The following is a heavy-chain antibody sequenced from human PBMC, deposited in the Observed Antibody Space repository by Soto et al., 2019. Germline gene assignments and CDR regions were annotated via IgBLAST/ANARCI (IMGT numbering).Heavy chain of an antibody. CDR2: IFYSGDT. J-gene: IGHJ1*01. CDR3: VGTGTTDDF. CDR1: GASVNTGDYY. V-gene: IGHV4-30-4*01. Sequence: SETLSLTCTVSGASVNTGDYYWSYIRQPPGKGLEWLGYIFYSGDTYYNPSLKSRATISLDTSRNQFSLTLTSVTDADTALYYCVGTGTTDDFWGQGTLVTVSS. D-gene: IGHD1-7*01.